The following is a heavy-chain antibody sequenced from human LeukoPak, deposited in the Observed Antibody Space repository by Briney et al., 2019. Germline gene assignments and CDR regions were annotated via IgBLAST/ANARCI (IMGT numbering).Heavy chain of an antibody. V-gene: IGHV4-59*01. D-gene: IGHD3-9*01. CDR2: IYYSGST. J-gene: IGHJ3*02. Sequence: SETLSLTCAVSGGSISSYYWSWIRQPPGKGLEWIGYIYYSGSTNYNPSLKSRVTISVDTSKNQFSLKLSSVTAADTAVYYCAKDRSRRYFDFFRAFDIWGQGTMVTVSS. CDR3: AKDRSRRYFDFFRAFDI. CDR1: GGSISSYY.